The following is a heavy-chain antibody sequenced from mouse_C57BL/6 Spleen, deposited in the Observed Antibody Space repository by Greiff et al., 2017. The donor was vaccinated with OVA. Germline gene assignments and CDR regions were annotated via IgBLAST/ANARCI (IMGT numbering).Heavy chain of an antibody. CDR2: IDPETGGT. D-gene: IGHD1-1*01. CDR1: GYTFTDYE. V-gene: IGHV1-15*01. CDR3: TRSGNYYGSSPLAY. J-gene: IGHJ3*01. Sequence: QVQLQQSGAELVRPGASVTLSCKASGYTFTDYEMHWVKQTPVHGLEWIGAIDPETGGTAYNQKFKGKAILTADKSSSTAYMELRRLTSEGSAVYYCTRSGNYYGSSPLAYWGQGTLVTVSA.